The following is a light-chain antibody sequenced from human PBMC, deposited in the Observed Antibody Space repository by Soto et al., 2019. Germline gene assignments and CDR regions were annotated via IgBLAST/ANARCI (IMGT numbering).Light chain of an antibody. CDR1: QTISTS. J-gene: IGKJ1*01. Sequence: EIVLTQSPATLSVSPGERATLSCRASQTISTSLAWYQQKPGQAPRLLIYDASHRATGIPARFSGSGSGTDFTLTISSLEPEDFVVYYCQQRSNWPPTFGQGTKVESK. CDR2: DAS. CDR3: QQRSNWPPT. V-gene: IGKV3-11*01.